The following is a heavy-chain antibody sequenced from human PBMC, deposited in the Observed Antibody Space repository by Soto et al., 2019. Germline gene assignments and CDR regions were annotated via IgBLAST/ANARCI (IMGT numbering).Heavy chain of an antibody. CDR3: ARDIAVAGTEDWYFDL. J-gene: IGHJ2*01. D-gene: IGHD6-19*01. CDR2: ISAYNANT. CDR1: VYTFTSYG. Sequence: QVQLVQSGAGVKKPGASVKVSCKASVYTFTSYGISWVRQAPGQGRAWMGWISAYNANTYYAQKLQGRLTMTTDTNTRTAYMEVMSLRSDDTTGYYCARDIAVAGTEDWYFDLWGRGTLVTVSS. V-gene: IGHV1-18*01.